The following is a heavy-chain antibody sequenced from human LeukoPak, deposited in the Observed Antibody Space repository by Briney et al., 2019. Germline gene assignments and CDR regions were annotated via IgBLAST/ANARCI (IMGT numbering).Heavy chain of an antibody. J-gene: IGHJ4*03. CDR1: GESFSAYF. Sequence: LESLSLTCAVHGESFSAYFWSWIRQVPGKGLEWIGEIVLRVRTNYNPSLKSRGTISVDTSKNHFSLSLTSVTAADTATYYCASRSLTLAAARCFDAWGQGTVVTVSS. V-gene: IGHV4-34*12. D-gene: IGHD6-13*01. CDR3: ASRSLTLAAARCFDA. CDR2: IVLRVRT.